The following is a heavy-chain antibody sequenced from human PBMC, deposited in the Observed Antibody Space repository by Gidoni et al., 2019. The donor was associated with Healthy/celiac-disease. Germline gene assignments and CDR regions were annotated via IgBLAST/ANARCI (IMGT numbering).Heavy chain of an antibody. V-gene: IGHV3-15*01. J-gene: IGHJ3*01. CDR2: IKSKADGGTT. Sequence: EVQLVESGGGLVKPGGSLRLSCAVSGFSFTNAWMSWVRQAPGKGLEWVGRIKSKADGGTTDYAAPVKGRFTISRDDSKNMLFLQMNSLKIEDTAVYYCTTDVPFTITFGGVIVEGTWGQGTMVTVSS. D-gene: IGHD3-16*01. CDR1: GFSFTNAW. CDR3: TTDVPFTITFGGVIVEGT.